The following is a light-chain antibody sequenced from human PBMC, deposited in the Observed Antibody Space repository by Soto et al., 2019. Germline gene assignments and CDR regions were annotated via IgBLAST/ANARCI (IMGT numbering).Light chain of an antibody. V-gene: IGKV3-15*01. CDR2: GAS. Sequence: ETVMTQSPATLSVSPGERATLSCRASQYVSTNLAWYQQKPGQAPRLLIYGASSRATGFPPRFSGSGSGTEFTLTISSLQSEDFALYYCQQYNNWPATFVQGTKLEIK. J-gene: IGKJ2*01. CDR1: QYVSTN. CDR3: QQYNNWPAT.